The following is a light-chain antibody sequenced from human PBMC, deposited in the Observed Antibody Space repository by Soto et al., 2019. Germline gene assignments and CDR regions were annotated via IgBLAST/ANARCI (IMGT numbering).Light chain of an antibody. CDR1: SSDVGGYNY. CDR3: SSSTSGSTWV. Sequence: QSALTQPASVSGSPGQSITISCTGTSSDVGGYNYVSWYEQHPGKAPKLMIYEVIKRASGVSNRFSGSKSGNTASLTISGRHAEDEADYYCSSSTSGSTWVFGGGTKVTVL. J-gene: IGLJ3*02. V-gene: IGLV2-14*01. CDR2: EVI.